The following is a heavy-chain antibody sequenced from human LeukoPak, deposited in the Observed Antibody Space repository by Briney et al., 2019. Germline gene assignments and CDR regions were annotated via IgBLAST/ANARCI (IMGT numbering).Heavy chain of an antibody. D-gene: IGHD6-19*01. CDR3: ASPLPGIAVAAYSN. CDR2: ISSSSYI. J-gene: IGHJ4*02. V-gene: IGHV3-21*01. Sequence: GGSLRLSCAASGFTFSSYAMNWVRQAPGKGLEWVSSISSSSYIYYADSVKGRFTISRDNAKNALYLQMNSLRAEDTAVYYCASPLPGIAVAAYSNWGQGTLVTVSS. CDR1: GFTFSSYA.